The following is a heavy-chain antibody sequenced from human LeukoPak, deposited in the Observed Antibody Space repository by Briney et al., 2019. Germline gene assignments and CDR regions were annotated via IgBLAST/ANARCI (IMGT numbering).Heavy chain of an antibody. CDR2: IYSGGST. CDR1: GFTVSSNY. D-gene: IGHD6-13*01. CDR3: ATSSSWYYYYYGMDV. Sequence: PGGSLRLSCAASGFTVSSNYMSWVRQAPGKGLEWVSVIYSGGSTYYADSVKGRFTISRHNSKNTLYLQMNSLKAEDTAVYYCATSSSWYYYYYGMDVWGQGTTVTVSS. J-gene: IGHJ6*02. V-gene: IGHV3-53*04.